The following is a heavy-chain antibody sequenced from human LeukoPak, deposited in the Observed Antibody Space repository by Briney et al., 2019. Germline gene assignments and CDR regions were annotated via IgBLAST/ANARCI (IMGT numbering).Heavy chain of an antibody. CDR3: AKDENIVATTYYFDY. V-gene: IGHV3-30-3*01. D-gene: IGHD5-12*01. CDR1: GFTFSSYA. Sequence: PGRSLRLSCAASGFTFSSYAMHWVRQAPGKGLEWVAVISYDGSNKYYADSVKGRFTISRDNSKNTLYLQMNSLRAEDTAVYYCAKDENIVATTYYFDYWGQGTLVTVSS. CDR2: ISYDGSNK. J-gene: IGHJ4*02.